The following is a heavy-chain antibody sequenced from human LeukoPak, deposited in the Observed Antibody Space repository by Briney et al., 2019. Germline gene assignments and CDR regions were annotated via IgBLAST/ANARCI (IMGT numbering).Heavy chain of an antibody. CDR1: RFTFNIYA. D-gene: IGHD3-22*01. V-gene: IGHV3-23*01. J-gene: IGHJ5*02. Sequence: GGSLRLSYAASRFTFNIYAMSWVRLAPGKGLQWVASMCGSAGCTFYTDSVKGRFTISRDNSNNTLYLEMNSLRAEDTAIYYCARDRPNYHESNGHYYERDGDHWGQGTLVTVSS. CDR3: ARDRPNYHESNGHYYERDGDH. CDR2: MCGSAGCT.